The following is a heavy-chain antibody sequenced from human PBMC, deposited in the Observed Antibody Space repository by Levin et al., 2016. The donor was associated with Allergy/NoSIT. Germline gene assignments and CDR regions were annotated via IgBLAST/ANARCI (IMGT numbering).Heavy chain of an antibody. Sequence: WIRQPPGKGLEWLGCVFYNGDTKYNPSLKSRVTIAVDTSKNQFSLRFNSVTAADTAIYYCAKLKTGGPPMRWLDPWGQGTLVTVSS. CDR2: VFYNGDT. D-gene: IGHD3-22*01. V-gene: IGHV4-59*01. CDR3: AKLKTGGPPMRWLDP. J-gene: IGHJ5*02.